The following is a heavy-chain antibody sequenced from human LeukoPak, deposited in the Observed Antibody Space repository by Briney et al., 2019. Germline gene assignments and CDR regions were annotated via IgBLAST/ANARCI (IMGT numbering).Heavy chain of an antibody. V-gene: IGHV1-69*06. CDR1: GYTFTSYD. CDR3: ARRYSSGWYYFDY. D-gene: IGHD6-19*01. CDR2: IIPIFGTA. J-gene: IGHJ4*02. Sequence: ASVKVSCKASGYTFTSYDINWVRQAPGQGLEWMGGIIPIFGTANYAQKFQGRVTITADKSTSTAYMELSSLRSEDTAVYYCARRYSSGWYYFDYWGQGTLVTVSS.